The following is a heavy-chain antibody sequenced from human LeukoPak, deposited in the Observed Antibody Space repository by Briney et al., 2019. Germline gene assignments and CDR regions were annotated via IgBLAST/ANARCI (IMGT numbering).Heavy chain of an antibody. CDR1: GFTFDDYG. D-gene: IGHD1-1*01. Sequence: GGSLRLSCAASGFTFDDYGMSWVRHAPGKGLEWVSGINWNGGSTGYADSVKGRLTISRDNAKNSLYLQMNSLRAEDTALYYCARDPGAGFDYWGQGTLVTVSS. V-gene: IGHV3-20*04. J-gene: IGHJ4*02. CDR3: ARDPGAGFDY. CDR2: INWNGGST.